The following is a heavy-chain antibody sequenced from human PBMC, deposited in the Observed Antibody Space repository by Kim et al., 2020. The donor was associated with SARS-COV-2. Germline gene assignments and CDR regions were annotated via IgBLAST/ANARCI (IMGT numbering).Heavy chain of an antibody. V-gene: IGHV4-34*01. J-gene: IGHJ3*02. D-gene: IGHD3-3*01. CDR2: INHSGST. CDR1: GGSFSGYY. Sequence: SETLSLTCAVYGGSFSGYYWSWIRQPPGKGLEWIGEINHSGSTNYNPSLKSRVTISVDTSKNQFSLKLSSVTAADTAVYYCARGHGSYDFWSGYYTGAAFDIWGQGTMVTVSS. CDR3: ARGHGSYDFWSGYYTGAAFDI.